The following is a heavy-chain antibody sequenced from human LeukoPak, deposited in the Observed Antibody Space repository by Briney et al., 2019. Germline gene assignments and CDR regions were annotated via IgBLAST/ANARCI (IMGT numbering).Heavy chain of an antibody. V-gene: IGHV3-9*01. CDR2: ISWNSGSI. CDR1: GFTFDDYA. Sequence: GGSLRLSCAASGFTFDDYAMHWVRQAPGKGLEWVSGISWNSGSIGYADSVKGRFTISRDNAKNSLYLQMNSLRAEDTALYHCARDRGGAADYWGQGTLVTVSS. D-gene: IGHD3-16*01. CDR3: ARDRGGAADY. J-gene: IGHJ4*02.